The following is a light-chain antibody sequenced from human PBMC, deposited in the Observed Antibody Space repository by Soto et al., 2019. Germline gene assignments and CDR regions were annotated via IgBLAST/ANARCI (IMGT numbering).Light chain of an antibody. CDR2: LGS. CDR1: QSLLHGNGYNF. Sequence: DIVMTQSPLSLPVTPGESASISCRSSQSLLHGNGYNFLHWYLQKPGQSPQLLIYLGSNRASGGXDXXSGSGSGTDFTLKISRVEAEDVGIYYCMQALQTPFTFGPGTKVDFK. V-gene: IGKV2-28*01. CDR3: MQALQTPFT. J-gene: IGKJ3*01.